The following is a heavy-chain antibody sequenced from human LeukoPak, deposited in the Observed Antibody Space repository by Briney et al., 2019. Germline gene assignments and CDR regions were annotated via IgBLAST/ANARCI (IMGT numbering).Heavy chain of an antibody. D-gene: IGHD3-22*01. CDR3: ARFYDSSGIEKYYFDY. Sequence: SETLSLTCTVSGGSISSGGHYWSWIRQHPGKGLEWIGYIYYSGSTYYNPSLKSRVTISVDTSKNQFSLKLSSVTAADTAVYYCARFYDSSGIEKYYFDYWGQGTLVTVSS. CDR1: GGSISSGGHY. V-gene: IGHV4-31*03. CDR2: IYYSGST. J-gene: IGHJ4*02.